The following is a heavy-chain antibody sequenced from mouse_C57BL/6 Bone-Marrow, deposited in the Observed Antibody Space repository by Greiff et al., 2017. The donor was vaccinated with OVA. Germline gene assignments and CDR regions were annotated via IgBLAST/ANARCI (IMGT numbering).Heavy chain of an antibody. J-gene: IGHJ3*01. CDR3: AREGGMYYKGVAY. CDR2: INPSSGYT. CDR1: GYTFTSYT. Sequence: VQLQQSGAELARPGASVKMSCKASGYTFTSYTMHWVKQRPGQGLEWIGYINPSSGYTKYNQKFKDKATLTADKSSSTAYMQLSSLTSEDSAVYYCAREGGMYYKGVAYWGQGTLVTVSA. D-gene: IGHD1-1*01. V-gene: IGHV1-4*01.